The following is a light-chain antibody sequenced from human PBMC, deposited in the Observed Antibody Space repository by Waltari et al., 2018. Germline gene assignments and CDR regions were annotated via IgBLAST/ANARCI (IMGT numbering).Light chain of an antibody. CDR3: AAWDDSLNAWI. V-gene: IGLV1-44*01. Sequence: QSLLTQPPSISGAPGQRVPISCSGCSSNIGRHSVNWYEQVPGTAPKLLIFRSDQRPSGVSDRFSGSKSGTSASLTITGLLSADEADYICAAWDDSLNAWIFGGGTRLTVL. CDR1: SSNIGRHS. J-gene: IGLJ3*02. CDR2: RSD.